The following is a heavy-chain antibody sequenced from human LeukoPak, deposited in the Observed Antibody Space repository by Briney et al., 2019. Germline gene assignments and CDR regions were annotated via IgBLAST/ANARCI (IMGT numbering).Heavy chain of an antibody. CDR2: IYYSGST. Sequence: SETLSLTCTVSGGSISSYYWSWIRQPPGKGLEWIGYIYYSGSTNYNPSLKSRVTISVDTSKNQFSLELSSVTAADTAVYYCARARGYCSGGSCYSAVGYFDYWGQGTLVTVSS. CDR3: ARARGYCSGGSCYSAVGYFDY. V-gene: IGHV4-59*01. D-gene: IGHD2-15*01. CDR1: GGSISSYY. J-gene: IGHJ4*02.